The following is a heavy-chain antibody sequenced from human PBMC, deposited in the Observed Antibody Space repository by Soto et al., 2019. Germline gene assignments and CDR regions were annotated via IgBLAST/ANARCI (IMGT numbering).Heavy chain of an antibody. J-gene: IGHJ4*02. CDR3: ASVLRACALP. V-gene: IGHV3-48*03. CDR2: ITSSGSTI. CDR1: GFTFSSYE. Sequence: GGSLRLSCAGSGFTFSSYEMNWVRQAPGKGLEWVSYITSSGSTIYYADSEKGRCTSSRDNGKNTLYPQMNSLRAEDTAVYYCASVLRACALPWGQGTLVTVSS.